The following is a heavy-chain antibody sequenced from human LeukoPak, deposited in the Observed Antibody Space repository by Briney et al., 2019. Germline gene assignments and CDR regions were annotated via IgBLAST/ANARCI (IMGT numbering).Heavy chain of an antibody. CDR1: GFTFSDYY. CDR3: AKSHYDSSGYQGYDAFDI. Sequence: GGSLRLSCAASGFTFSDYYMSWIRQAPGKGLEWVSYISSSGSTIYYADSVKGRFTISRDNSKNTLYLQMNSLRAEDTAVYYCAKSHYDSSGYQGYDAFDIWGQGTMVTVSS. V-gene: IGHV3-11*01. CDR2: ISSSGSTI. J-gene: IGHJ3*02. D-gene: IGHD3-22*01.